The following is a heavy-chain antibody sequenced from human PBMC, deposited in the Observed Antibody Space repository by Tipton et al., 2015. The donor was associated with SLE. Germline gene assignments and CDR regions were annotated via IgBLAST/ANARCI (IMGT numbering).Heavy chain of an antibody. V-gene: IGHV1-2*06. Sequence: QSGAEVKEPGASVKVSCKASGYTFTAFYLHWMRQAPGQGLEWMGRIDPNNGATSYAQKFQGRVTMTRDTSITTAYMQLSGLQSDDTAVYFCVSSSLHSGWSYWGHGTLVTVSS. J-gene: IGHJ4*01. CDR1: GYTFTAFY. CDR3: VSSSLHSGWSY. CDR2: IDPNNGAT. D-gene: IGHD6-19*01.